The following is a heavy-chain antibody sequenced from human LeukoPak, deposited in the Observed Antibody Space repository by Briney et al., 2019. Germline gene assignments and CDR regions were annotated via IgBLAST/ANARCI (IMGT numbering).Heavy chain of an antibody. D-gene: IGHD3-3*01. CDR2: IYYSGST. J-gene: IGHJ6*03. CDR3: ARGQGDYDFWSGYPYYYYYYMDV. Sequence: PETLSLTCTVSGGSISSYYWSWIRQPPGKGLEWIGYIYYSGSTNYNPSLKSRVTISVDTSKNQFSLKLSSVTAADTAVYYCARGQGDYDFWSGYPYYYYYYMDVWGKGTTVTVSS. CDR1: GGSISSYY. V-gene: IGHV4-59*01.